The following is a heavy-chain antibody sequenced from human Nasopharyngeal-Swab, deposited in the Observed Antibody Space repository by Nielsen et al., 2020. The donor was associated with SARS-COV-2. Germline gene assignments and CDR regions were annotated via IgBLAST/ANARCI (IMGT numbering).Heavy chain of an antibody. Sequence: GESLKISCAASGFTFSSYWMNWVRQAPGKGLEWVSAISGSGGSTYYADSVKGRFTISRDNSKNTLYLQMNSLRAEDTAVYYCAKDGGATSSYYYYYYMDVWGKGTTVTVSS. V-gene: IGHV3-23*01. J-gene: IGHJ6*03. CDR1: GFTFSSYW. CDR2: ISGSGGST. CDR3: AKDGGATSSYYYYYYMDV. D-gene: IGHD1-26*01.